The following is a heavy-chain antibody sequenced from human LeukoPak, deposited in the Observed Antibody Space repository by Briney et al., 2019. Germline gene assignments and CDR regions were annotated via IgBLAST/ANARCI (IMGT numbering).Heavy chain of an antibody. CDR2: ISGSGGST. CDR1: GFTFSSYA. D-gene: IGHD3-3*01. J-gene: IGHJ3*01. CDR3: AKGLHTXFGVAXDAFXX. V-gene: IGHV3-23*01. Sequence: PGGSLRLSCAASGFTFSSYAMSWVRQAPGKGLEWVSAISGSGGSTYYADSVKGRFTISRDNSKNTLYLQMNSLRAEDTAVYYCAKGLHTXFGVAXDAFXXXXQGTMVTVSS.